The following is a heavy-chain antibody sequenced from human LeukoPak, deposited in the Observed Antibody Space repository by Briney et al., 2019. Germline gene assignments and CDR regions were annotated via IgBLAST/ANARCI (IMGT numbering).Heavy chain of an antibody. D-gene: IGHD5-12*01. V-gene: IGHV3-74*01. J-gene: IGHJ4*02. CDR1: GLTFSTYA. Sequence: GGSLRLSCAASGLTFSTYAMSWVRQAPGKGLVWVSCIKTDGSSTNYADSVKGRFTISRDNAKNTLYLQMNSLRAEDTAVYYCARDRGYVMDYWGQGTLVTVSS. CDR2: IKTDGSST. CDR3: ARDRGYVMDY.